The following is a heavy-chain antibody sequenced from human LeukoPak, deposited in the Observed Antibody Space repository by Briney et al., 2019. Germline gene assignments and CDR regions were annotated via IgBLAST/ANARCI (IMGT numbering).Heavy chain of an antibody. V-gene: IGHV3-23*01. CDR1: GFTFNNYA. Sequence: GGSLRLSCAASGFTFNNYAMNWVRQAPGKGLEWVSAISGTGGRLYYADPVKGRFTISRDNSKNTLFLQMNSLRAEDTAVYHCAKEKFSDGSGWPDYWGQGTLVTVSS. J-gene: IGHJ4*02. CDR2: ISGTGGRL. D-gene: IGHD3-22*01. CDR3: AKEKFSDGSGWPDY.